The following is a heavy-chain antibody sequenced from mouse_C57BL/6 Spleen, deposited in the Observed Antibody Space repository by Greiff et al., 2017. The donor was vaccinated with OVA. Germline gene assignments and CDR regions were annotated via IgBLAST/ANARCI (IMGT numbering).Heavy chain of an antibody. V-gene: IGHV1-69*01. CDR1: GYTFTSYW. Sequence: QVQLQQPGAELVMPGASVKLSCKASGYTFTSYWMHWVKQRPGQGLEWIGEIDPSDSYTNYNQKFKGKSTLTVDKSSSTAYMQLSSLTSEDSAVYYCARQEGLRRGFAYWGQGTLVTVSA. D-gene: IGHD2-4*01. J-gene: IGHJ3*01. CDR3: ARQEGLRRGFAY. CDR2: IDPSDSYT.